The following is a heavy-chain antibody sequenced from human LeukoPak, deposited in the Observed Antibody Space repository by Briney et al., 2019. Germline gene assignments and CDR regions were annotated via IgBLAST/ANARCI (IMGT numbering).Heavy chain of an antibody. V-gene: IGHV1-2*06. Sequence: ASVKVSCKASGYTFTDYYIHWVQQAPGQGPEWLGRINPNSGGTDSAQKFQGRVTMTRDTSITTAYMELSRLTSDDPAVYYCARVAYGNNATPFDHWGQGTLVIVSS. CDR2: INPNSGGT. D-gene: IGHD4-11*01. J-gene: IGHJ4*02. CDR1: GYTFTDYY. CDR3: ARVAYGNNATPFDH.